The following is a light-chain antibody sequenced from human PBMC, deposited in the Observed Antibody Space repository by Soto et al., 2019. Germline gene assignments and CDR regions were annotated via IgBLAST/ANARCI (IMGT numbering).Light chain of an antibody. CDR2: DVT. V-gene: IGLV2-14*03. CDR1: SSDVGGYNY. J-gene: IGLJ2*01. CDR3: GSYAAITTLVV. Sequence: QSALTQPASVSGSPGQSITISCTGTSSDVGGYNYVSWYQQHPGKAPKLIIYDVTNRPSGVSSRFSGSKSGNTASLTISGLRAEDEADYYCGSYAAITTLVVFGGGTKLTVL.